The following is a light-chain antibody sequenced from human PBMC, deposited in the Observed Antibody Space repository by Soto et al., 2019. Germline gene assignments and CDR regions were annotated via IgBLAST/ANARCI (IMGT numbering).Light chain of an antibody. Sequence: THSPGTPSLSPGERAAFSCRASQSVSTYLAWYQQRPGQAPRLLIYDASYRATDIPPRFSGSGSGTDFTLTISSLEPEDFAVYYCQQRRSWPPTITFGQGTRLDIK. J-gene: IGKJ5*01. CDR1: QSVSTY. CDR3: QQRRSWPPTIT. V-gene: IGKV3-11*01. CDR2: DAS.